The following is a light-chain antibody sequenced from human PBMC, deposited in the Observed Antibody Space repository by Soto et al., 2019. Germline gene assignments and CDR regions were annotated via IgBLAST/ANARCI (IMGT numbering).Light chain of an antibody. CDR1: QRVSSN. Sequence: VMNLSPSTWSVSPAERATLYFSARQRVSSNVAWYQQQPGQAPRLLIYGASTRATGIPARFSGSRSETEFTLPTSSLQSADFAAYYSQQYNNWTPSTLGQGTKVDNK. CDR2: GAS. V-gene: IGKV3-15*01. J-gene: IGKJ2*01. CDR3: QQYNNWTPST.